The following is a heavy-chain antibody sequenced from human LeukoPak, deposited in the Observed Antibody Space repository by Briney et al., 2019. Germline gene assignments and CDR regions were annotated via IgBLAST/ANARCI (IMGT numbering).Heavy chain of an antibody. V-gene: IGHV3-30*02. D-gene: IGHD3-10*01. CDR1: GFTFSSYG. CDR2: IRYDGSNK. J-gene: IGHJ4*02. Sequence: GGSLRLSCAASGFTFSSYGMHWVRQAPGKGLEWVAFIRYDGSNKYYADSVKGRFTISRDNSKNTPYLQMNSLRAEDTAVYYCAKDLVSGVIDYWGQGTLVTVSS. CDR3: AKDLVSGVIDY.